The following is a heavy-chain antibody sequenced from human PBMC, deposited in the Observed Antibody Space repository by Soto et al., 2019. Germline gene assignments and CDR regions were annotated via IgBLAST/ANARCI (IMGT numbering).Heavy chain of an antibody. CDR3: ARGYCSGGSCFYPFDY. CDR2: IIPILSMA. CDR1: GGTFSSYT. Sequence: QVQLVQSGAEVKKPGSSVKVSCKASGGTFSSYTISWVRQAPGQGLEWMGRIIPILSMANYEQKFQGTVTITADKSTSRAYMELSRLRSEDTAVYYCARGYCSGGSCFYPFDYWGQGTLVTVSS. D-gene: IGHD2-15*01. J-gene: IGHJ4*02. V-gene: IGHV1-69*02.